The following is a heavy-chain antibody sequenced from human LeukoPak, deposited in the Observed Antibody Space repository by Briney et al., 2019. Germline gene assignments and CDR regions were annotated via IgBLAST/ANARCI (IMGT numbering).Heavy chain of an antibody. V-gene: IGHV3-30*18. CDR1: GFTFSSYD. J-gene: IGHJ4*02. D-gene: IGHD6-19*01. Sequence: TGGSLRLSCAASGFTFSSYDMHWVRQAPGRGLEWVAVISYDGSNEYCADSVKGRFTISRDNSKNTLYLQMNSLRAEDTAVYYCAKGYSSGHFDYWGQGTLVTVSS. CDR3: AKGYSSGHFDY. CDR2: ISYDGSNE.